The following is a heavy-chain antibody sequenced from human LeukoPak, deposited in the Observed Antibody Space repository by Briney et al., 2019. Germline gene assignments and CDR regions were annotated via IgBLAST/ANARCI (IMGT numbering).Heavy chain of an antibody. D-gene: IGHD6-19*01. Sequence: GASVKVSCKASGYTFTSYDINWVRQATGQGLEWMGWMNPNSGNTGYAQKFQGRVTITRNTSISTAYMELSRLRSEDTAVYYCARARAVAAKGNAFDIWGQGTMVTVSS. J-gene: IGHJ3*02. V-gene: IGHV1-8*03. CDR2: MNPNSGNT. CDR3: ARARAVAAKGNAFDI. CDR1: GYTFTSYD.